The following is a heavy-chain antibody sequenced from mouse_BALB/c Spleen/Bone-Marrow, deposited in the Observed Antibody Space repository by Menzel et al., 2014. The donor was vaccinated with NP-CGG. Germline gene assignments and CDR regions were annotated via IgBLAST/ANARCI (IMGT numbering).Heavy chain of an antibody. D-gene: IGHD2-1*01. V-gene: IGHV1-80*01. CDR1: GYAFSSCW. CDR3: ARRVYGNYWYFDV. CDR2: IYPGDGDT. J-gene: IGHJ1*01. Sequence: QVQLQQPGAELVRPGSSVKISCKASGYAFSSCWMNWVKQRPGQGLEWIGQIYPGDGDTNYNGKFKGKATLTADKSSSTAYMQLSSLTSEDSAVYFCARRVYGNYWYFDVWGAGTTVTVSS.